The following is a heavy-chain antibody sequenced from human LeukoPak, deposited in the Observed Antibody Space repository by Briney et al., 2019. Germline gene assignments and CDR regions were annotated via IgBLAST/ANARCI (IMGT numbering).Heavy chain of an antibody. Sequence: GGSLRLSCAASEFSVGSNYMTWVRQAPGKGLEWVSLIYSGGSTYYADSVKGRFTISRDNAKNSLYLQMNSLRAEDTAVYYCARGNYGDYRDDAFDIWGQGTMVTVSS. V-gene: IGHV3-66*01. J-gene: IGHJ3*02. CDR2: IYSGGST. CDR1: EFSVGSNY. CDR3: ARGNYGDYRDDAFDI. D-gene: IGHD4-17*01.